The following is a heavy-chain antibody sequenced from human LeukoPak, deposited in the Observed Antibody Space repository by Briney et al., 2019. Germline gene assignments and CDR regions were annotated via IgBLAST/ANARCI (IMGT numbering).Heavy chain of an antibody. CDR1: GFTFSSYA. V-gene: IGHV3-23*01. D-gene: IGHD6-13*01. J-gene: IGHJ6*03. CDR2: ISGSGGST. CDR3: AKALAYYYYYMDV. Sequence: GGSLRLSCAASGFTFSSYAMSWVRQAPGKGLEWVSAISGSGGSTYYADSVKGRFTISRDNSKNTLYLQMNSLRAKDTAVYYCAKALAYYYYYMDVWGKGTTVTVSS.